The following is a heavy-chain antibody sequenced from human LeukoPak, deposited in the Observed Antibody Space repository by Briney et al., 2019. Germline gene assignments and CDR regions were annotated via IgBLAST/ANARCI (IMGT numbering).Heavy chain of an antibody. V-gene: IGHV4-59*11. CDR2: ISYIGST. D-gene: IGHD4-17*01. J-gene: IGHJ3*02. CDR3: TRDLVTVTKGFDI. Sequence: SETLSLTCAVSADSFSSHYWTWIRQAPGKGLEWIGYISYIGSTNYNPSLKSRVTISIDTSKNQFSLKLSSVTAADTAVYYCTRDLVTVTKGFDIWGQGTMVSVSS. CDR1: ADSFSSHY.